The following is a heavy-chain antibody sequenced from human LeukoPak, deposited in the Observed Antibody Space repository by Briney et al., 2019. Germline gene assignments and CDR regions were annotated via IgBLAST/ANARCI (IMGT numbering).Heavy chain of an antibody. Sequence: SETLSLTCIVSGYSISSGYYWGWIRQPPGKGVEWIGNIHHSGSTYYNPSLKSRVTISVDTSKNQLSLKLSSVTAADTAVYYCARVAAGIGFFQHWGQGTLVTVSS. J-gene: IGHJ1*01. CDR3: ARVAAGIGFFQH. CDR2: IHHSGST. CDR1: GYSISSGYY. D-gene: IGHD6-13*01. V-gene: IGHV4-38-2*02.